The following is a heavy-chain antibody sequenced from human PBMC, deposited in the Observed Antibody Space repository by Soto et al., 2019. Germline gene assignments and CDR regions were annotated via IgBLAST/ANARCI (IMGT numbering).Heavy chain of an antibody. V-gene: IGHV1-8*01. CDR1: GYTFTSYD. CDR2: TNPNSGNT. CDR3: ARGRRQQLEPPGIYYYYMDV. J-gene: IGHJ6*03. Sequence: QVQLVQSGAEVKKPGASVKVSCKASGYTFTSYDINWVRQATGQGLEWMGWTNPNSGNTGYAQKFQGRVTMTRNTSISTAYMELSSLRSEDTAVYYCARGRRQQLEPPGIYYYYMDVWGKGTTVTVSS. D-gene: IGHD6-13*01.